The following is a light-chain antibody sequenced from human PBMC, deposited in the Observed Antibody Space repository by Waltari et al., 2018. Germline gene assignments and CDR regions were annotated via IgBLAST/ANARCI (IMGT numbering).Light chain of an antibody. V-gene: IGLV3-10*01. CDR2: EDT. CDR3: YSTDYTGNYWV. J-gene: IGLJ3*02. Sequence: SYELIQPPSVSVSPGHTARITCSGEALPNKYAFWYRQKSGQAPVLVIYEDTKRPSGIPERISGSNSGAVATLTITGAQVEDEADYYCYSTDYTGNYWVFGGGTKLTVL. CDR1: ALPNKY.